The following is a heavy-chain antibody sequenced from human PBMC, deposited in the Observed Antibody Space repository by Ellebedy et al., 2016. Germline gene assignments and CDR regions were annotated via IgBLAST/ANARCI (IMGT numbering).Heavy chain of an antibody. D-gene: IGHD4-17*01. Sequence: GGSLRLXCAASGFTFSSYGMHWVRQAPGKGLEWVAVISYDGSNKYYADSVKGRFTISRDNSKNTLYLQMNSLRADDTAVYYCARGMTTVTNFDFWGQGTLVTVSS. J-gene: IGHJ4*02. CDR3: ARGMTTVTNFDF. V-gene: IGHV3-30*12. CDR2: ISYDGSNK. CDR1: GFTFSSYG.